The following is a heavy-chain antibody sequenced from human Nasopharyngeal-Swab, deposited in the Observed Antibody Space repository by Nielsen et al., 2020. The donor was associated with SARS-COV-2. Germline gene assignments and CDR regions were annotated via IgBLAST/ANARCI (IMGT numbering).Heavy chain of an antibody. CDR3: ARDLLYGDFYYYYGMDV. D-gene: IGHD4-17*01. Sequence: SATLSLTCAVSGGSISSGGYSWSWIRQPPGKGLEWIGYIYHSGSTYYNPSLKSRVTISVDRSKNQFSLKLSSVTAADTAVYYCARDLLYGDFYYYYGMDVWGQGTTVTVSS. CDR1: GGSISSGGYS. V-gene: IGHV4-30-2*01. CDR2: IYHSGST. J-gene: IGHJ6*02.